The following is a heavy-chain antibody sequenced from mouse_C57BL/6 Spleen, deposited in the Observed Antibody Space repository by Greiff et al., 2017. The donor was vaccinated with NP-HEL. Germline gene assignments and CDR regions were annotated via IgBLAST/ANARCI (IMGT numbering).Heavy chain of an antibody. CDR1: GYTFTSYW. Sequence: QVQLQQPGAELVKPGASVKLSCKASGYTFTSYWMQWVKQRPGQGLEWIGEIDPSDSYTNYNQKFKGQATLTVDTSSSTAYMQLSSLTSEDSAVYYCARSLPYYGSSPFDYWGQGTTLTVSS. CDR2: IDPSDSYT. V-gene: IGHV1-50*01. CDR3: ARSLPYYGSSPFDY. J-gene: IGHJ2*01. D-gene: IGHD1-1*01.